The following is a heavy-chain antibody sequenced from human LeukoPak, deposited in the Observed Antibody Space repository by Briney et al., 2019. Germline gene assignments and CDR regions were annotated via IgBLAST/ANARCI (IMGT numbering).Heavy chain of an antibody. CDR2: INPSGGST. J-gene: IGHJ3*02. V-gene: IGHV1-46*01. Sequence: ASVKVSCKASGYTFTSYYMHWVRQALGQGLEWMGIINPSGGSTSYAQKFQGRVTMTRDTSTSTVYMELSSLRSEDTAVYYCAREDITMVRGAKNAFDIWGQGTMVTVSS. CDR3: AREDITMVRGAKNAFDI. D-gene: IGHD3-10*01. CDR1: GYTFTSYY.